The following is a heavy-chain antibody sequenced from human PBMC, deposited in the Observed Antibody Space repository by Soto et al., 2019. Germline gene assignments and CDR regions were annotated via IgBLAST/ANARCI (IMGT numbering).Heavy chain of an antibody. CDR3: ANPRSYCSGGSCYWDYFDY. D-gene: IGHD2-15*01. CDR2: TYYRSKWYN. Sequence: PSQTLSLTCAISGDSVSSNSAAWNWIRQSPSRGLEWLGRTYYRSKWYNDYAVSVKSRITINPDTSKNQFSLQLNSVTPEDTAVYYCANPRSYCSGGSCYWDYFDYWGQGTLVTVSS. CDR1: GDSVSSNSAA. V-gene: IGHV6-1*01. J-gene: IGHJ4*02.